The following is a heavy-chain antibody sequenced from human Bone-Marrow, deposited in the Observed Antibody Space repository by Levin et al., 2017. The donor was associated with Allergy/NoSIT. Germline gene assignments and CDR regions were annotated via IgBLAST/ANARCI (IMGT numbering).Heavy chain of an antibody. CDR1: GFSFNDYA. CDR2: ISWNSGRA. Sequence: SLKISCVASGFSFNDYAMNWVRQVPGKGLEWVSGISWNSGRAGYADAVKGRFSISRDNSKNSLYLEMSSLRPEDTALYYCTKDIRPQWYGVDVWGQGTTVTVSS. J-gene: IGHJ6*02. CDR3: TKDIRPQWYGVDV. D-gene: IGHD6-19*01. V-gene: IGHV3-9*01.